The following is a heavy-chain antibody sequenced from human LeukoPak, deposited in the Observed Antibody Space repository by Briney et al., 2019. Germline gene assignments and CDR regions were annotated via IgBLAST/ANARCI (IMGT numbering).Heavy chain of an antibody. CDR2: IIPIFGIA. Sequence: ASVKVSCKASGGTFSSYAISWVRQAPGQGLEWMGRIIPIFGIANYAQKFQGRVTITADKSTSTAYMELSSLRPEDTAVYYCARGSQDSSGYSDYWGQGTLVTVSS. J-gene: IGHJ4*02. CDR3: ARGSQDSSGYSDY. V-gene: IGHV1-69*04. CDR1: GGTFSSYA. D-gene: IGHD3-22*01.